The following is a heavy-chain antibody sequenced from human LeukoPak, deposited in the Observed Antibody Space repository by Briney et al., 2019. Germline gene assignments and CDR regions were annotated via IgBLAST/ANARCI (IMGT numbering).Heavy chain of an antibody. CDR3: AKDQINYYYYGMDV. Sequence: GGSLRLSRAASGFTSSSYAMSWVRQAPGKGLEWVSAISGSGGSTYYADSVKGRFTISRDNSKNTLYLQMNSLRAEDTAVYYCAKDQINYYYYGMDVWGQGTTVTVSS. CDR2: ISGSGGST. CDR1: GFTSSSYA. V-gene: IGHV3-23*01. J-gene: IGHJ6*02.